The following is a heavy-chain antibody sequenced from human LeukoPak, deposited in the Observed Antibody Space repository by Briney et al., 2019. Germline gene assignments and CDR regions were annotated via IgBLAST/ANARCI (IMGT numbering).Heavy chain of an antibody. V-gene: IGHV4-31*03. CDR3: ARDRLGLYYYYYYMDV. J-gene: IGHJ6*03. Sequence: PSETLSLTCTVSGGSINSGGYYWSWIRQHPGKGLEWIGYIYYSGSTYYNPSLKSRVTISVDTSKNQFSLKLSSVTAADTAVYYCARDRLGLYYYYYYMDVWGKGTTVTVSS. D-gene: IGHD1-7*01. CDR2: IYYSGST. CDR1: GGSINSGGYY.